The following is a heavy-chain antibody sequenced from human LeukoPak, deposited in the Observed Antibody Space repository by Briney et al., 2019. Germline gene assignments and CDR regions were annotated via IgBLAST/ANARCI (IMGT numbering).Heavy chain of an antibody. D-gene: IGHD6-13*01. J-gene: IGHJ4*02. Sequence: GGSLRLSCAASGFTVSANYMSWVRQAPGKGLEWVSVIYSGASTYYADSVKGRFTISRDNSKNTLFLQMNSLRAEDTAVYYCGHSSDWYTQPDYWGQGILVTVSP. CDR3: GHSSDWYTQPDY. CDR2: IYSGAST. V-gene: IGHV3-53*01. CDR1: GFTVSANY.